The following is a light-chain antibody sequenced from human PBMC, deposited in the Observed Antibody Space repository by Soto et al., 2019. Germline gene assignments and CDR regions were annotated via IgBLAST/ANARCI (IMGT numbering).Light chain of an antibody. CDR3: QSFYSRLNGGV. J-gene: IGLJ3*02. CDR1: SSNIGAGHD. V-gene: IGLV1-40*01. Sequence: QSVLTQPPALSGAPGQRVTISCTGRSSNIGAGHDVHRYQQVPGTAPKILVSGNTNRPSGVPDRFSGSNSGTSASLAITGLQADDEAEYYCQSFYSRLNGGVFGGGTKLPVL. CDR2: GNT.